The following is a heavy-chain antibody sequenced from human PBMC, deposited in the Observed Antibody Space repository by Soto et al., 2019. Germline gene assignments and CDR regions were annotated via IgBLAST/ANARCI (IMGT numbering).Heavy chain of an antibody. CDR2: IYYSGST. CDR3: ARRYGDCFDY. CDR1: GGSISNHY. J-gene: IGHJ4*02. D-gene: IGHD4-17*01. V-gene: IGHV4-59*11. Sequence: SETLCLTCTVSGGSISNHYWCWIRQPPGKGLEWIGYIYYSGSTNYNPSLKSRVTISVDTSKNQFSLKLSSVTAAVTAVYYCARRYGDCFDYWGQGTLLTVSS.